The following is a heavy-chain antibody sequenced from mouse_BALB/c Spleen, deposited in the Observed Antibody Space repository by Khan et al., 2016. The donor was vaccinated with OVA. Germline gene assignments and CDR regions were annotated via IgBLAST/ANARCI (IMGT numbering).Heavy chain of an antibody. D-gene: IGHD1-1*02. Sequence: QVQLQQSGAELVRPGTSVKVSCTASGYAFTDFFIEWLQQRPGQGLEWIGLINPGSGDTNYNAKFKGKATLTANTSSSTAYMQLSSLTSDDSAVYVCASGGYGSWAYWGQGTLVTVSA. J-gene: IGHJ3*01. CDR1: GYAFTDFF. CDR3: ASGGYGSWAY. V-gene: IGHV1-54*01. CDR2: INPGSGDT.